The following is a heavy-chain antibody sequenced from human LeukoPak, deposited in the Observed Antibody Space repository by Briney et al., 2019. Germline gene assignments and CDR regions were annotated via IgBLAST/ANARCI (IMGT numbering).Heavy chain of an antibody. Sequence: GASVKVSCKASGGTFSSYAISWVRQAPGQGLEWMGGIIPIFGTANYAQKFQGRVTITTDESTSTAYMELSSLRSEDTAVYYCARGKDYYGSGSSLIWFDPWGQGTLVTVSS. D-gene: IGHD3-10*01. CDR2: IIPIFGTA. CDR1: GGTFSSYA. CDR3: ARGKDYYGSGSSLIWFDP. V-gene: IGHV1-69*05. J-gene: IGHJ5*02.